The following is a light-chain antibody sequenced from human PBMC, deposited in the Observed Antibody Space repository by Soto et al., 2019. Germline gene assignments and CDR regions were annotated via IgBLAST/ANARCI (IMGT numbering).Light chain of an antibody. CDR2: AVS. Sequence: QSALTQPASVSGSPGQSITISCTGTSSDVGGYNFVSWYQQHPGKAPKLIIYAVSNRPSGVSSRFSGSKSGNTAPLTISGLQAEDEADYYYSSFTSISTRVFGGGTKVTVL. CDR3: SSFTSISTRV. CDR1: SSDVGGYNF. J-gene: IGLJ3*02. V-gene: IGLV2-14*01.